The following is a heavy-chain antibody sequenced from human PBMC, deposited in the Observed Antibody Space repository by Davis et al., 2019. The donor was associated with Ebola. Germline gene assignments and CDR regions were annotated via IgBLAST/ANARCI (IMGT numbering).Heavy chain of an antibody. CDR3: AKGGDMDV. D-gene: IGHD3-16*01. CDR1: GFTFPTYG. J-gene: IGHJ6*02. CDR2: ITPSGNNK. Sequence: GGSLRLSCVASGFTFPTYGMHWVRKAPGKGLEWVAIITPSGNNKYYAGSVKGRFTVPRDDPKNTLYLQLNSLRIEDTAVYYCAKGGDMDVWGQGTTVTVSS. V-gene: IGHV3-30*18.